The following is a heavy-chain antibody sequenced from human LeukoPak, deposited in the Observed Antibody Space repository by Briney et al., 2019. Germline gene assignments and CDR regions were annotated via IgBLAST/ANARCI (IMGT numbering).Heavy chain of an antibody. CDR1: GFTFSSYG. J-gene: IGHJ6*03. CDR2: ISGSGGST. V-gene: IGHV3-23*01. Sequence: GGTLRLSCAASGFTFSSYGMSWVRQAPGKGLEWVSAISGSGGSTYYADSVKGRFTISRDNSKNTLYLQMNSLRAEDTAVYYCARVTGATLFYYYYYMDVWGKGTTVTISS. D-gene: IGHD1-26*01. CDR3: ARVTGATLFYYYYYMDV.